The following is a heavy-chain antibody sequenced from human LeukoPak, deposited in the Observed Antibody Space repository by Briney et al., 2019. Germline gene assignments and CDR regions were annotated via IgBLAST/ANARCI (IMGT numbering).Heavy chain of an antibody. CDR1: GFTFSSYS. J-gene: IGHJ3*02. V-gene: IGHV3-48*02. CDR3: ARVRAVTTFRDAFDI. CDR2: ISSSSSTI. Sequence: PGGSLRLSCAASGFTFSSYSMNWVRQAPGKGLEWVSYISSSSSTIYYADSVKGRFNISRDNAKNSLYLQMNSLTDEDTAVYYCARVRAVTTFRDAFDIWGQGTMVTVSS. D-gene: IGHD4-17*01.